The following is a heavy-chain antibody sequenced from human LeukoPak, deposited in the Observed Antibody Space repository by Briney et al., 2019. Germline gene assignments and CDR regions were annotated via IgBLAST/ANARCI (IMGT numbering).Heavy chain of an antibody. CDR1: GFTVSSNS. Sequence: GGSLRLSCAASGFTVSSNSWSWVRQAPGKGLEWVSFIYSGGNTHYSDSVKGRFTISRDNSKNTLYLQMNSLRAEDTAIYYCARRAGEYSHPYDYWGQGTLVTVSS. D-gene: IGHD2-15*01. CDR2: IYSGGNT. V-gene: IGHV3-53*01. CDR3: ARRAGEYSHPYDY. J-gene: IGHJ4*02.